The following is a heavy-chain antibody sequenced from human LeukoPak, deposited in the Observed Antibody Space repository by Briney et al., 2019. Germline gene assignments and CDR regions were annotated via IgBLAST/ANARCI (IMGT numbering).Heavy chain of an antibody. CDR3: ARVGSSSWPELDY. J-gene: IGHJ4*02. CDR2: IIPILGIA. CDR1: GGTFSSYT. V-gene: IGHV1-69*02. Sequence: SVKVSCKASGGTFSSYTISWVRQATRQGLEWMGRIIPILGIANYAQKFQGRVTITADKSTSTAYMELSSLRSEDTAVYYCARVGSSSWPELDYWGQGTLVTVSS. D-gene: IGHD6-13*01.